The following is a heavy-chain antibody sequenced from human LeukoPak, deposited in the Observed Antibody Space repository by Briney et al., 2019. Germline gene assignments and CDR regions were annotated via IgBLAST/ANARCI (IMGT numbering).Heavy chain of an antibody. CDR3: ARGGGDYGLDY. V-gene: IGHV4-59*01. CDR2: IYYSGST. CDR1: GGSISSYY. J-gene: IGHJ4*02. D-gene: IGHD4-17*01. Sequence: SETLSLTCAVSGGSISSYYWSWIRQPPGKGLEWIGYIYYSGSTNYNPSLKSRVTISVDTSKNQFSLKLSSVTAADTAVYYCARGGGDYGLDYWGQGTLVTVSS.